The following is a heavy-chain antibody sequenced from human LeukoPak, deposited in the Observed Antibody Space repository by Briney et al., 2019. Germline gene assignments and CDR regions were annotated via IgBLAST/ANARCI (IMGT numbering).Heavy chain of an antibody. D-gene: IGHD4-17*01. J-gene: IGHJ4*02. CDR3: ARDRRMTTVTIDY. Sequence: PSETLSLTCTVSGGSISSSSYYWGWIRQPPGKGLEWIGSIYYSGSTYYNPSLKSRVTISVDTSKNQISLKLSSVTAADTAVYYCARDRRMTTVTIDYWGQGTLVTVSS. V-gene: IGHV4-39*07. CDR1: GGSISSSSYY. CDR2: IYYSGST.